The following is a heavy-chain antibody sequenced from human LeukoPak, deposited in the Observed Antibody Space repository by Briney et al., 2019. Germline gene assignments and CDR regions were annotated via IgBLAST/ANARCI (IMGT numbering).Heavy chain of an antibody. J-gene: IGHJ4*02. D-gene: IGHD3-22*01. CDR3: ARGFFYYDTSGRGYYFDY. Sequence: SETLSLTCTVSGGSISSYYWSWIRQPAGKGLEWIGRIYTSGGTVYNPSLKSRVTMSVDTSKNQFSLRLTSVTAADTAVYYCARGFFYYDTSGRGYYFDYWGQGTLVTVSS. CDR2: IYTSGGT. V-gene: IGHV4-4*07. CDR1: GGSISSYY.